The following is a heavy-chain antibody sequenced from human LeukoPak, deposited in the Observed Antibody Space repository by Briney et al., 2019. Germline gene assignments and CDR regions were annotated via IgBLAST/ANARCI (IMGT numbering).Heavy chain of an antibody. Sequence: AGSLRCYCAASGFTFCAYCMSWLRQGPGQGLVGVFYLISSNTYTEYEVQVKVRIYADSVKGQFTISRDNAKNSLYLRMNSLRAEDTAVYYCASLTYYFDSSGYYPGYFQHCGQGTLVTVSS. CDR3: ASLTYYFDSSGYYPGYFQH. V-gene: IGHV3-11*03. J-gene: IGHJ1*01. D-gene: IGHD3-22*01. CDR2: LISSNTYT. CDR1: GFTFCAYC.